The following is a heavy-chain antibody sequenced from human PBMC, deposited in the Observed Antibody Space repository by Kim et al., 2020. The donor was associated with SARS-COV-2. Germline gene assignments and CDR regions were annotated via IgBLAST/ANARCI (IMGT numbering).Heavy chain of an antibody. CDR1: GYSFTDYY. J-gene: IGHJ3*01. Sequence: ASVKVSCKASGYSFTDYYIHWVRQAPGQGLEWMGWINPKSGGTHYAQKFQGWATMTTATSINTVYMGLTRLKYDATAVYYCARSRFGELLTDAFDLWGQGTMVTVSS. CDR3: ARSRFGELLTDAFDL. V-gene: IGHV1-2*04. CDR2: INPKSGGT. D-gene: IGHD3-10*01.